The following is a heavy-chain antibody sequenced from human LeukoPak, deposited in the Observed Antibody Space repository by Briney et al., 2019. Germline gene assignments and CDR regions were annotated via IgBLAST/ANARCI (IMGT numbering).Heavy chain of an antibody. D-gene: IGHD3-3*01. V-gene: IGHV4-59*01. Sequence: NPSETLSLTCTVSGDSISSYYWSWIRQPPGKRLEWIGCISDRGSTNYNPSLKSRVTISVDTSKSQFSLKLSSVTAADTAVYYCARGRLLEWFDSWGQGTLVSVSS. CDR1: GDSISSYY. CDR2: ISDRGST. J-gene: IGHJ5*02. CDR3: ARGRLLEWFDS.